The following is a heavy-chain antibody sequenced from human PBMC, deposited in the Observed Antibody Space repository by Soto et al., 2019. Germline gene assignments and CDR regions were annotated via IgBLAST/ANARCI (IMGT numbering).Heavy chain of an antibody. Sequence: PSETLSLTCTVSGGSISSYYWSWIRQPPGKGLEWIGYIYYSGSTNYNPSLKSRVTISVDTSKNQFSLKLSSVTAADTAVYYCARDGLSRGVAWKYYYYMDVWGKGTTVTVSS. V-gene: IGHV4-59*01. CDR3: ARDGLSRGVAWKYYYYMDV. CDR2: IYYSGST. J-gene: IGHJ6*03. CDR1: GGSISSYY. D-gene: IGHD1-1*01.